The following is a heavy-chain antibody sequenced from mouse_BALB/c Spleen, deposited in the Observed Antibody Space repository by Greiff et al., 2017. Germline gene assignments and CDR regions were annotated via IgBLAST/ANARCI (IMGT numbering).Heavy chain of an antibody. CDR3: ASSPHGRPFAY. V-gene: IGHV1-14*01. Sequence: EVQLQQSGPELVKPGASVKMSCKASGYTFTSYFMHWVKQKPGQGLEWIGYINPYYDGTKYNEKFKGKATLTSDKSSSTAYMELSSLTSEDAAVYYCASSPHGRPFAYWGQGTPVTVSA. D-gene: IGHD3-1*01. J-gene: IGHJ3*01. CDR1: GYTFTSYF. CDR2: INPYYDGT.